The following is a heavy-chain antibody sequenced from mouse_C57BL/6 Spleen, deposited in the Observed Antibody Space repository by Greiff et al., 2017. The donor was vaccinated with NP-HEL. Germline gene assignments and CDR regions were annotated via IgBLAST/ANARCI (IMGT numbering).Heavy chain of an antibody. CDR3: ARGGGLRPWCAY. Sequence: VQLQQSGAELVKPGASVKMSCKASGYTFTSYWITWVKQRPGQGLEWIGDIYPGSGSTNYNEQFKSKATLTVDTSSSTAYMQLSSLTSEDSAVYYCARGGGLRPWCAYWGQGTLVTVSA. V-gene: IGHV1-55*01. CDR1: GYTFTSYW. J-gene: IGHJ3*01. D-gene: IGHD2-4*01. CDR2: IYPGSGST.